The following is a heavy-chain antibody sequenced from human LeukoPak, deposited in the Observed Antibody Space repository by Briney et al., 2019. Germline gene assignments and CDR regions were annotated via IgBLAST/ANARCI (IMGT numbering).Heavy chain of an antibody. CDR3: ARADYDILSIDY. CDR1: GYTFTSYF. Sequence: GASVKVSCKASGYTFTSYFMHWVRQAPGQGLEWMGIINPSGGSTSYTQKFQGRVAMTRDTSTSTVYMELSSLRSEDTAVYYCARADYDILSIDYWGQGTLVTVSS. CDR2: INPSGGST. D-gene: IGHD3-9*01. J-gene: IGHJ4*02. V-gene: IGHV1-46*01.